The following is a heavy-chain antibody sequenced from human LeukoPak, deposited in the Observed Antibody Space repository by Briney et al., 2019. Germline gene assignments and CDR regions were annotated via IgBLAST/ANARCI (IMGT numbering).Heavy chain of an antibody. CDR2: INPNSGGT. CDR3: ARDSSSWYSPRSLYGMDV. J-gene: IGHJ6*02. D-gene: IGHD6-13*01. Sequence: GASVTVSCKASGYTFTGYYMHWVRQAPGQGLEWMGRINPNSGGTNYAQKFQGRVTMTRDTSISTAYMELSRLRSDDTAVYYCARDSSSWYSPRSLYGMDVWGQGTTVTVSS. V-gene: IGHV1-2*06. CDR1: GYTFTGYY.